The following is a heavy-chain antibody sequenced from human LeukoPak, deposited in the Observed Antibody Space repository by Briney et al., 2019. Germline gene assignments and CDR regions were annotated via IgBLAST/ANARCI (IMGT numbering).Heavy chain of an antibody. Sequence: GGSLRLSCAASGSTFSNYAMSWVRQAPGKGLEWVSAISGSGGITYYADSVKGRFTISRDNSKNTLFLQMNSLRAEDTAVYYCAKGTMDGGQYYYDTSGGQGALVTVSS. CDR2: ISGSGGIT. D-gene: IGHD3-22*01. V-gene: IGHV3-23*01. CDR3: AKGTMDGGQYYYDTS. CDR1: GSTFSNYA. J-gene: IGHJ4*02.